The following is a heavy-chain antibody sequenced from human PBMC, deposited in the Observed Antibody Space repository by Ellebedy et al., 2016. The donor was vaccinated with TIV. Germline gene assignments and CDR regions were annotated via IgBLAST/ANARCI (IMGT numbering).Heavy chain of an antibody. CDR3: ASTRSWRLPAAIDY. CDR2: IYHSGST. D-gene: IGHD2-2*02. CDR1: GGSISSGGYS. Sequence: SETLSLTXAVSGGSISSGGYSWSWIRQPPGKGLEWIGYIYHSGSTYYNPSLKSRVTISVDRSKNQFSLKLSSVTAADTAVYYCASTRSWRLPAAIDYWGQGTLVTVSS. V-gene: IGHV4-30-2*01. J-gene: IGHJ4*02.